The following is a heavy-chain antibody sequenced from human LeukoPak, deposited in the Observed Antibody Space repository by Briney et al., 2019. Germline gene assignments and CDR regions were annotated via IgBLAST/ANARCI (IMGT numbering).Heavy chain of an antibody. V-gene: IGHV3-11*04. J-gene: IGHJ4*02. D-gene: IGHD3-10*01. CDR3: AREDNYYFDY. CDR1: GLNVSSNY. CDR2: ISSSGSTI. Sequence: GGSLRLSCAASGLNVSSNYMSWVRQAPGKGLEWVSYISSSGSTIYYPGSVKGRFTISRDNAKNSLYLQMNSLRAEDTAVYYCAREDNYYFDYWGQGVLVTVSS.